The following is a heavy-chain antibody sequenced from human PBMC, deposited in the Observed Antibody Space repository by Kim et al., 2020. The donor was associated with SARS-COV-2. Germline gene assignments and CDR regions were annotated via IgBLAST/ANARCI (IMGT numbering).Heavy chain of an antibody. J-gene: IGHJ4*02. CDR3: ARRIRVGLTWSGFDY. D-gene: IGHD3-3*01. CDR2: IYWDDDK. Sequence: SGPTLVNPTQTLTLTCTFSGFSLSTSGVGVGWIRQPPGKALEWLALIYWDDDKRYSPSLKSRHTITKDTPKNQVVLTMTNMDPVDTATYYCARRIRVGLTWSGFDYWGQGTLVTVSS. V-gene: IGHV2-5*02. CDR1: GFSLSTSGVG.